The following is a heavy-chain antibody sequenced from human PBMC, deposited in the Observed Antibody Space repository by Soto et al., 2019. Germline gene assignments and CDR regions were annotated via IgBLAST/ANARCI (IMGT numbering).Heavy chain of an antibody. CDR1: GFTFTRYS. J-gene: IGHJ4*02. CDR3: ARESEDLTSNLDY. Sequence: GGSLRLSCAASGFTFTRYSMNWVRQAPGKGLEWVSSISSTTNYIYYGDSMKGRFTISRDNAKNSLYLEMNSLRAEDTAVYYCARESEDLTSNLDYWGQGTLVTVSS. CDR2: ISSTTNYI. V-gene: IGHV3-21*06.